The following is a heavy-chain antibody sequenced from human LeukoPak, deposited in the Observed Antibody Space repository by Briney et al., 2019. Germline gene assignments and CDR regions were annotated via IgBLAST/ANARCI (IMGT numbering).Heavy chain of an antibody. CDR1: GYTFTSYY. D-gene: IGHD6-19*01. J-gene: IGHJ3*02. Sequence: ASVKVSCKASGYTFTSYYMHWVRQAPGQGLEWMGIINPSGGSTSYAQKFQGRVTMTRDMSTSTVYMELGSLRSDDTAVYYCALGGWLVQDAFDIWGQGTMVTVSS. V-gene: IGHV1-46*01. CDR3: ALGGWLVQDAFDI. CDR2: INPSGGST.